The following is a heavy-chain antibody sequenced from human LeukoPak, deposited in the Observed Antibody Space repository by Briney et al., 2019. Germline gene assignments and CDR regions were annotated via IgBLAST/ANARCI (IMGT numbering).Heavy chain of an antibody. CDR3: GADSMPRGVFSYAFDI. D-gene: IGHD3-10*01. CDR2: IVVGSGDT. Sequence: SVKVSCKPSGVTFTSSAVQWVRQARGQRLEWIGWIVVGSGDTNSAQKFQERVTITRDMSTRTAYMELSSLRSEDTAVYYCGADSMPRGVFSYAFDIWGQGTMVTVSS. J-gene: IGHJ3*02. V-gene: IGHV1-58*01. CDR1: GVTFTSSA.